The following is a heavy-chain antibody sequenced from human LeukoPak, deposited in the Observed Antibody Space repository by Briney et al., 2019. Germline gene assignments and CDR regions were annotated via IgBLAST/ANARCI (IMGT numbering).Heavy chain of an antibody. CDR3: ASGSAVAAAGAY. Sequence: PSETLSLTCAVSGGSISSYYWSWIRQPPGKGLEWIGYIYYSGSTNYNPSLKSRVTISVDTSKNQFSLKLTSVTAADTAVYYCASGSAVAAAGAYWGQGTLVTVSS. CDR1: GGSISSYY. CDR2: IYYSGST. D-gene: IGHD6-13*01. J-gene: IGHJ4*02. V-gene: IGHV4-59*01.